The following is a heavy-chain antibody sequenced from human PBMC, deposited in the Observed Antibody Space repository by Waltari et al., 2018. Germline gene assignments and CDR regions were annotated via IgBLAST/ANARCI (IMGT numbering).Heavy chain of an antibody. CDR1: GFTFTSPA. V-gene: IGHV1-58*01. CDR3: AADSQYYDFWSGYNGDAFDI. D-gene: IGHD3-3*01. CDR2: IVVGSGNT. Sequence: QMQLVQSGPEVKKPGTSVKVSCKASGFTFTSPAVQWVRQARGQRLEWIGWIVVGSGNTNYAQKFQERVTITRDMSTSTAYMELSSLRSEDTAVYYCAADSQYYDFWSGYNGDAFDIWGQGTMVTVSS. J-gene: IGHJ3*02.